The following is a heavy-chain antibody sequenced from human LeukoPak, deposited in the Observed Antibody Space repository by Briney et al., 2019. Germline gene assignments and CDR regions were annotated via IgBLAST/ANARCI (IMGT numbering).Heavy chain of an antibody. D-gene: IGHD4-17*01. V-gene: IGHV4-31*03. J-gene: IGHJ4*02. CDR3: ASAAVTSNGGLFAC. CDR1: GGSISSGGYY. CDR2: IYYSGST. Sequence: PSETLSLTCTVSGGSISSGGYYWGWIRQHPGKGLEWIVYIYYSGSTYYNPSLKSRVTISVDTSKNQFSLKLSSVTAADTAVYYCASAAVTSNGGLFACWGQGTLVTVSS.